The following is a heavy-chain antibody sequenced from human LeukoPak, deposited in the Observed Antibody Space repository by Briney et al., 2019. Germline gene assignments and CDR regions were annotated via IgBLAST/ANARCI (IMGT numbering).Heavy chain of an antibody. D-gene: IGHD2-2*01. V-gene: IGHV5-51*01. CDR2: IYPGDSDT. J-gene: IGHJ6*03. CDR1: GFSFTSYW. CDR3: ARHPIVVVPAAIPQVYYYYYYMDV. Sequence: GESLKISCKGSGFSFTSYWIGWVRQMPGKGLEWMGIIYPGDSDTRYSPSFQGQVTISADKSISTAYLQWSSLKASDTAMYYCARHPIVVVPAAIPQVYYYYYYMDVWGKGTTVTVSS.